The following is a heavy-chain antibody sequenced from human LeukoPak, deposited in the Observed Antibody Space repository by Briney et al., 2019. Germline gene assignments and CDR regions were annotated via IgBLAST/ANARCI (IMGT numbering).Heavy chain of an antibody. J-gene: IGHJ4*02. CDR3: ARANIAVAGTPFDY. D-gene: IGHD6-19*01. CDR2: IRQDGSEK. V-gene: IGHV3-7*01. Sequence: GGSLRLSCAASGFTFSSYWMNWVRQAPGKGLEWVANIRQDGSEKYYVDSVKGRFTISRDNAKNSLYLQMNSLRAEDTAVYYCARANIAVAGTPFDYWGQGTLVTVSS. CDR1: GFTFSSYW.